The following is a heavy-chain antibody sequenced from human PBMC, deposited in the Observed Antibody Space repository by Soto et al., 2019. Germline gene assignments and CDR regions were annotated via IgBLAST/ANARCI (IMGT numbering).Heavy chain of an antibody. CDR1: GYTFSAYY. V-gene: IGHV1-2*02. CDR2: INPKSGGT. J-gene: IGHJ6*02. Sequence: ASVKVSCKTSGYTFSAYYMHWVRQAPGQGLEWMGWINPKSGGTLYAQKFQGRVTMTRDTSISTAYMELSRLRSDDTAVYYCATTVTTYYYYGMDVWGQGTTVTVSS. CDR3: ATTVTTYYYYGMDV. D-gene: IGHD4-4*01.